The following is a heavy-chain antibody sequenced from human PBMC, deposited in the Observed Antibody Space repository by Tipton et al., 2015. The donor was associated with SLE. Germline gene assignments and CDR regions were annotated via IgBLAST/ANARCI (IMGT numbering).Heavy chain of an antibody. CDR3: ARDLGGANSYMDV. V-gene: IGHV3-74*01. CDR1: GFTFSSYW. J-gene: IGHJ6*03. D-gene: IGHD1-26*01. Sequence: SLRLSCAASGFTFSSYWMHWVRQAPGKGLVWVSRISSDGSSTSYADSVKGRFTISRDNSKNTLYLQMNSLRAEDTAVYYCARDLGGANSYMDVWGKGTTVTVSS. CDR2: ISSDGSST.